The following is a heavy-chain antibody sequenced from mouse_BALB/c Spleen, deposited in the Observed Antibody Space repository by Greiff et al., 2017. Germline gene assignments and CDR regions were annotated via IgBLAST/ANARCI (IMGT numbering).Heavy chain of an antibody. CDR1: GYTFTSYY. V-gene: IGHV1S81*02. CDR2: INPSNGGT. CDR3: TRRGSSPLMAMDY. J-gene: IGHJ4*01. D-gene: IGHD1-1*01. Sequence: QVQLKQSGAELVKPGASVKLSCKASGYTFTSYYMYWVKQRPGQGLEWIGEINPSNGGTNFNEKFKSKATLTVDKSSSTAYMQLSSLTSEDSAVYYCTRRGSSPLMAMDYWGQGTSVTVSS.